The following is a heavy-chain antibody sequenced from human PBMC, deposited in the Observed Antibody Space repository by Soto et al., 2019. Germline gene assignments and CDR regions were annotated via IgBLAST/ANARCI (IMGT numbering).Heavy chain of an antibody. Sequence: ASVKVSCKASGYTFTSYYMHWVRQAPGQGLERMGIINPSGGSTSYAQKFQGRVTMTRDTSTSTVYMELSSLRSEDTAVYYCAIEGDIVVVPAATILNDAFDIWGQGTMVTVSS. J-gene: IGHJ3*02. CDR2: INPSGGST. CDR1: GYTFTSYY. CDR3: AIEGDIVVVPAATILNDAFDI. D-gene: IGHD2-2*01. V-gene: IGHV1-46*03.